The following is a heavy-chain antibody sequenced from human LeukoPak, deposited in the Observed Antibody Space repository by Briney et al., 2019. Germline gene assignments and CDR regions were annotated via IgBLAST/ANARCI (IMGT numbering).Heavy chain of an antibody. D-gene: IGHD5-12*01. V-gene: IGHV4-34*01. CDR1: GGSFSGYY. CDR3: ARVGDGYNFKHSFDY. J-gene: IGHJ4*02. Sequence: SETLSLTCAVYGGSFSGYYWSWIRQPPGKGLEWIGEINHSGSTNYNPSLKSRVTISVDTSKNQFSLKLSSVTAADTAVYYCARVGDGYNFKHSFDYWGQGTLVTVSS. CDR2: INHSGST.